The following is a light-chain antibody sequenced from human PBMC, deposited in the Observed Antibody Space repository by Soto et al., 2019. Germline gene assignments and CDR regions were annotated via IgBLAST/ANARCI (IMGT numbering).Light chain of an antibody. CDR3: QVWDSNTVL. Sequence: SYELTQPLSVSVALGQTARITCGGNNIGSKNVHWYQQKAGQAPVLVIYRDSNRPSGIPERFSGSNSGNTATLTISRAQAGDEADYYCQVWDSNTVLFGGGTKLTVL. V-gene: IGLV3-9*01. CDR1: NIGSKN. J-gene: IGLJ2*01. CDR2: RDS.